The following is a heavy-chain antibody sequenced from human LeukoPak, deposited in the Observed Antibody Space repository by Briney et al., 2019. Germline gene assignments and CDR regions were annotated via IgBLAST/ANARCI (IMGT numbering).Heavy chain of an antibody. CDR1: GGSISSGSYY. CDR2: IHTSGST. CDR3: ARDGCGYCSGGSCYLCYYYYYMDV. V-gene: IGHV4-61*02. D-gene: IGHD2-15*01. J-gene: IGHJ6*03. Sequence: SETLSLTCTVSGGSISSGSYYWSWIRQPAGKGLEWIGRIHTSGSTNYNPSLKSRVTISVDTSKNQFSLKPSSVTAADTAVYYCARDGCGYCSGGSCYLCYYYYYMDVWGKGTTVTVSS.